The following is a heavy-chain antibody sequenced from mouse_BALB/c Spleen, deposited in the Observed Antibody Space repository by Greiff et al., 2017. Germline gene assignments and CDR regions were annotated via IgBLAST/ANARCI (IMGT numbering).Heavy chain of an antibody. CDR1: GFTFSDYY. Sequence: EVHLVESGGGLVKPGGSLKLSCAASGFTFSDYYMYWVRQTPEKRLEWVATISDGGSYTYYPDSVKGRFTISRDNAKNNLYLQMSSLKSEDTAMYYCARDQDYGSSWFAYWGQGTLVTVSA. D-gene: IGHD1-1*01. CDR3: ARDQDYGSSWFAY. V-gene: IGHV5-4*02. J-gene: IGHJ3*01. CDR2: ISDGGSYT.